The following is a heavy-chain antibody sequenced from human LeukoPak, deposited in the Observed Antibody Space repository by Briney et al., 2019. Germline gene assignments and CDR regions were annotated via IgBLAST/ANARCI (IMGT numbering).Heavy chain of an antibody. V-gene: IGHV1-18*04. Sequence: EASVKVSCKASGYTFTSYGISWVRQAPGQGLEWMGWISAYNGNTNYAQKLQGRVIMTTDTSTSTAYMELRSLRSDDTAVYYCARSVGGGRYCSGGSCPGDAFDIWGQGTMVTVSS. CDR1: GYTFTSYG. D-gene: IGHD2-15*01. CDR2: ISAYNGNT. J-gene: IGHJ3*02. CDR3: ARSVGGGRYCSGGSCPGDAFDI.